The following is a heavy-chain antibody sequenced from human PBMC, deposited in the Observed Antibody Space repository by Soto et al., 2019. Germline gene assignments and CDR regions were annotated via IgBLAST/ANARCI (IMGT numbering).Heavy chain of an antibody. CDR2: ISSSSSYT. CDR1: GFPFSDYY. CDR3: ATGQYYYDSSGYYYS. J-gene: IGHJ4*02. D-gene: IGHD3-22*01. Sequence: GGSLRRSCAASGFPFSDYYGSWIRQAPGKGLEWVSYISSSSSYTNYADSVKGRFTISRDNAKNSLYLQMNSLRAEDTAVYYCATGQYYYDSSGYYYSWGQGTLVTVSS. V-gene: IGHV3-11*03.